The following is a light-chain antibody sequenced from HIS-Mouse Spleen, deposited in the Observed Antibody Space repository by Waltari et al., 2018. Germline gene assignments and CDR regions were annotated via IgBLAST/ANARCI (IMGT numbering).Light chain of an antibody. CDR1: SPRRYY. V-gene: IGLV3-19*01. Sequence: SSELTQDPAVSVALGQTVRITCHGDSPRRYYASWYPQKPGQAPVLVIYGKNNRPSGIPDRFSGSSSGNTASLTITGAQAEDEADYYCNSRDSSGNHLVFGGGTKLTVL. J-gene: IGLJ3*02. CDR3: NSRDSSGNHLV. CDR2: GKN.